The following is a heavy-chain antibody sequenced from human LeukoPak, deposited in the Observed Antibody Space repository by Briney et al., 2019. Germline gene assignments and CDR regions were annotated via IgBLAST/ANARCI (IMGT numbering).Heavy chain of an antibody. CDR1: GGSFSGYY. CDR3: ARGPERELFSPFDY. J-gene: IGHJ4*02. Sequence: PSETLSLTCAVYGGSFSGYYWSWIRQPPGKGLGWIGEINHSGSTNYNPSLKSRATISVDTSKNQFSLKLSSVTAADTAVYYCARGPERELFSPFDYWGQGTLVTVSS. D-gene: IGHD3-10*01. V-gene: IGHV4-34*01. CDR2: INHSGST.